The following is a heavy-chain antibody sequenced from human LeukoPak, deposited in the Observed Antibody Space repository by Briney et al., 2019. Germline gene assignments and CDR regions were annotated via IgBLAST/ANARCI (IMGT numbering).Heavy chain of an antibody. CDR1: GGSISSYY. D-gene: IGHD4-17*01. V-gene: IGHV4-59*01. J-gene: IGHJ4*02. CDR3: ARGPIDTVTPFDY. Sequence: SETLSLTCTVSGGSISSYYWSWIRQPPGKGLEWIGYIYYSGSTNYNPSLKSRVTISVDTSKNQFSLKLSSVTAADTAVYYCARGPIDTVTPFDYWGQGTLVTVSS. CDR2: IYYSGST.